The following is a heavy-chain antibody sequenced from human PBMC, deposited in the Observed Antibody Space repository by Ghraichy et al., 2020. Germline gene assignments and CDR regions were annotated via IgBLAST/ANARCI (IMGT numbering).Heavy chain of an antibody. CDR3: TRGLYYDFWRGYFDY. V-gene: IGHV3-49*03. Sequence: GGSLRLSCTASGFTFGDYAMSWFRQAPGKGLEWVGFIRSKAYGGTTEYAASVKGRFTISRDDSQSIAYLQMNSLKTEDTAVYYCTRGLYYDFWRGYFDYWGQGTLVTVSS. CDR1: GFTFGDYA. J-gene: IGHJ4*02. CDR2: IRSKAYGGTT. D-gene: IGHD3-3*01.